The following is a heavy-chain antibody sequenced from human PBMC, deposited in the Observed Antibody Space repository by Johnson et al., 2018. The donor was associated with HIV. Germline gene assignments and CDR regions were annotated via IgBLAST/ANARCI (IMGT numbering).Heavy chain of an antibody. CDR3: AKDYSGGDGAFDI. V-gene: IGHV3-33*06. D-gene: IGHD1-26*01. CDR2: IWYDGSNK. CDR1: GFTFSSYG. J-gene: IGHJ3*02. Sequence: QVQLVESGGGVVQPGRSLRLSCAASGFTFSSYGMHWVRQAPGKGLEWVAVIWYDGSNKYYADSVKGRFTISRDNSKNTLYLQMNSLRAEDTAVYYCAKDYSGGDGAFDIWGQGTMVTVSS.